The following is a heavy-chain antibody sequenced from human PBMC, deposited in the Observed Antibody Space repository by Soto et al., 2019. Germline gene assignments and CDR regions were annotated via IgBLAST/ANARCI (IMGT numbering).Heavy chain of an antibody. D-gene: IGHD3-3*01. V-gene: IGHV4-30-2*01. CDR3: VRERTIFGVAPGGGVEG. CDR2: VYHSGAT. Sequence: QLQLQESGSGLIKPSQTLSLTCAVSGGSISTSDYTWSWIRQPPGRGLEWIGSVYHSGATHYMPSLTNRLALSLDKSKYKFSLDLSSVPAADTVVDYCVRERTIFGVAPGGGVEGWGQGSTVTVSS. CDR1: GGSISTSDYT. J-gene: IGHJ6*02.